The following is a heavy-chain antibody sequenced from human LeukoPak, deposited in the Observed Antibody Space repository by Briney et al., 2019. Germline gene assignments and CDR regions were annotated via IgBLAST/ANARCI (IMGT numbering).Heavy chain of an antibody. CDR1: GFTFSSYA. V-gene: IGHV3-21*01. D-gene: IGHD3-10*01. Sequence: GGSLRLSCAASGFTFSSYAMHWVRLAPGKGLEWVSSISSSSSYIYYADSVKGRFTISRDNAKNSLYLQMNSLRAEDTAVYYCARRVTMVRGVTLYYYYYYMDVWGKGTTVTISS. CDR3: ARRVTMVRGVTLYYYYYYMDV. J-gene: IGHJ6*03. CDR2: ISSSSSYI.